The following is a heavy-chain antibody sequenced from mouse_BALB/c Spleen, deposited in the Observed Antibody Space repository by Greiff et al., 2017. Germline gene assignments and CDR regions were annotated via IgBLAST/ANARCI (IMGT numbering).Heavy chain of an antibody. Sequence: DVHLVESGGGLVQPGGSLKLSCAASGFTFSSYGMSWVRQTPDKRLELVATINSNGGSTYYPDSVKGRFTISRDNAKNTLYLQMSSLKSEDTAMYYCARDGYYGNYVDELDYWGQGTTLTVSS. D-gene: IGHD2-1*01. CDR1: GFTFSSYG. CDR2: INSNGGST. V-gene: IGHV5-6-3*01. CDR3: ARDGYYGNYVDELDY. J-gene: IGHJ2*01.